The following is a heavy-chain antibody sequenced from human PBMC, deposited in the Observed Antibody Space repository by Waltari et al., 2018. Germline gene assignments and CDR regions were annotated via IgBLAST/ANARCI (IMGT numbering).Heavy chain of an antibody. V-gene: IGHV3-33*01. CDR1: GFTFGSYG. Sequence: QVQLVESGGGVVQPGRSLRLSCAASGFTFGSYGMPWVRQAPGPGLEWVAVIWYDGSNKYYADSVKGRFTISRDNSKNTLYLQMNSLRAEDTAVYYCARRGNWNDPYYYYGMDVWGQGTTVTVSS. J-gene: IGHJ6*02. D-gene: IGHD1-1*01. CDR3: ARRGNWNDPYYYYGMDV. CDR2: IWYDGSNK.